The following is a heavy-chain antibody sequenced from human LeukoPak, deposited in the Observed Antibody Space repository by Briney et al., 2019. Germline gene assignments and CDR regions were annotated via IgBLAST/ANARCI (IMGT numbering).Heavy chain of an antibody. Sequence: PGGSLRLSCAASGFTFDDYAMHWVRQAPGKGLEWVSGISWNSGSIGYADSVKGRFTISRDNAKNSLYLQMNSLRAEDTAVYYCARPNLPQGPDDASDIWGQGTMVTVSS. CDR2: ISWNSGSI. CDR3: ARPNLPQGPDDASDI. J-gene: IGHJ3*02. CDR1: GFTFDDYA. V-gene: IGHV3-9*01. D-gene: IGHD2-2*01.